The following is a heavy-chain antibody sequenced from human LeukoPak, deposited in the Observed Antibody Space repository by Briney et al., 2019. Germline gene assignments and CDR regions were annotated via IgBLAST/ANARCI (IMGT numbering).Heavy chain of an antibody. CDR1: GFSFSDYY. CDR3: VKVAHYYYGSESYYFFEH. J-gene: IGHJ4*02. CDR2: ISGDSTDI. Sequence: GGSLRLSCVASGFSFSDYYMSWIRQAPGKGLEWVSSISGDSTDIYYADSVRGRFTIYRDNAKNSLYLQMNSLRVEDTAIYYCVKVAHYYYGSESYYFFEHWGRGTPVTASS. D-gene: IGHD3-10*01. V-gene: IGHV3-11*06.